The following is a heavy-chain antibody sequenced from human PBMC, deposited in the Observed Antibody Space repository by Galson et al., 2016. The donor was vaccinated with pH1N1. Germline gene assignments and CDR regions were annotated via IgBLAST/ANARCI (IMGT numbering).Heavy chain of an antibody. J-gene: IGHJ4*02. V-gene: IGHV5-51*03. CDR1: GYSFTNYW. CDR2: IFLGDSDT. D-gene: IGHD2-15*01. Sequence: QSGAEVKKPGESLKISCEVSGYSFTNYWIGWARQMPGRGLEWLGIIFLGDSDTRYSPSFQGQVTISADKSITTAYLQWSSLKASDTAICYCAGRRGGLYYFDYWGQGSLVTVSS. CDR3: AGRRGGLYYFDY.